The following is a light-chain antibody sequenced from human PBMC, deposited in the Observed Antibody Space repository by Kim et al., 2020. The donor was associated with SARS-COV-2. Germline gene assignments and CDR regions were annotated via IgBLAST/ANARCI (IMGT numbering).Light chain of an antibody. CDR1: SGHSNYA. CDR2: VKSDGSH. J-gene: IGLJ2*01. Sequence: ASVKLTCTLSSGHSNYAIAWHQQQPEKGPRCLMKVKSDGSHIKGDGIPDRFSGSSSGTERYLIISGLQPEDEADYYCQTWDTDIRVFGGGTKVTVL. V-gene: IGLV4-69*01. CDR3: QTWDTDIRV.